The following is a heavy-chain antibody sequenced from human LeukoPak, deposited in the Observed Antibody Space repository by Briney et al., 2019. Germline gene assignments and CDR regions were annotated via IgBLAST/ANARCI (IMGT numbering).Heavy chain of an antibody. Sequence: ASVKVSCKVSGYTLTELSMHWVRQAPGKGREWMGGFDPEDGETIYAQKFQGRVTMTEDTSTDTAYMELSSLRSEDTAVYYCATTQMTTVTTGHWFDPWGQGTLVTVSS. J-gene: IGHJ5*02. D-gene: IGHD4-17*01. CDR3: ATTQMTTVTTGHWFDP. CDR1: GYTLTELS. V-gene: IGHV1-24*01. CDR2: FDPEDGET.